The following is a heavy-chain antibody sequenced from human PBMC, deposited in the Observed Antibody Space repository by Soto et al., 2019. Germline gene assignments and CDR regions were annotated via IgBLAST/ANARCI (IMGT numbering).Heavy chain of an antibody. Sequence: GGSLRLSCAASGFTFSSYAMSWVRQAPGKGLEWVSAISGSGGSTYYAGTVKGRFTISIDNSKNTLYLQMNSLRAEDTAVYYCAKDLGDYGDYELSHYYYYYGMDVWGQGTTVTVSS. CDR3: AKDLGDYGDYELSHYYYYYGMDV. CDR1: GFTFSSYA. D-gene: IGHD4-17*01. CDR2: ISGSGGST. J-gene: IGHJ6*02. V-gene: IGHV3-23*01.